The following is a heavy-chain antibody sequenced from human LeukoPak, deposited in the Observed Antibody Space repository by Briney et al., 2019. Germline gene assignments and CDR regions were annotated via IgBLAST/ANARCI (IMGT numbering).Heavy chain of an antibody. J-gene: IGHJ4*02. CDR2: ISSSSSYI. V-gene: IGHV3-21*01. CDR3: ARDITHYYDSSGYSN. CDR1: GFTFSSYS. D-gene: IGHD3-22*01. Sequence: GGSLRLSCAASGFTFSSYSMNWVRQAPGKGLEWVSSISSSSSYIYYADSVKGRFTISRDNAKNSLYLQMNSLRAEDTAVYYCARDITHYYDSSGYSNWGQGTLVTVSS.